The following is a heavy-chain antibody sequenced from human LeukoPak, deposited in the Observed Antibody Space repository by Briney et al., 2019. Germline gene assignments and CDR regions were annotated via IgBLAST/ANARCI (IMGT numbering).Heavy chain of an antibody. J-gene: IGHJ3*02. D-gene: IGHD2-2*01. CDR2: IYYSGST. CDR3: ARQGSYCSSTSCSLGAFDI. Sequence: SETLSLTCTVSGGSISSSSYYWGWIRQPPGKGLEWIGSIYYSGSTYYNPSLKSRVTISVDTSKNQFSLKLSSVTAADTAVYYCARQGSYCSSTSCSLGAFDIWGQGTMVTVSS. CDR1: GGSISSSSYY. V-gene: IGHV4-39*07.